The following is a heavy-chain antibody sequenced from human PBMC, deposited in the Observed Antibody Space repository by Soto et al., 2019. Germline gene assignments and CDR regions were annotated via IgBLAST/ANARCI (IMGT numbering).Heavy chain of an antibody. CDR3: ARDAIGGTAFRGYCDY. Sequence: QVQLVESGGGVVQPGRSLRLSCVVPGSIFSGYGMHWVRQAPGKGLEWVAVIWYDGSNKYYADSVEGRFTISRDNSKNTLYLQMDSLRVEDTAVYYCARDAIGGTAFRGYCDYWGQGTLVTVSS. CDR1: GSIFSGYG. V-gene: IGHV3-33*01. J-gene: IGHJ4*02. CDR2: IWYDGSNK. D-gene: IGHD1-7*01.